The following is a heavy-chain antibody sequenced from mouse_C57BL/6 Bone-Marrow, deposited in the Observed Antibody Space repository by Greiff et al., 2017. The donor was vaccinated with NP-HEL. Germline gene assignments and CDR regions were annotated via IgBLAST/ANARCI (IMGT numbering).Heavy chain of an antibody. Sequence: VQLQQPGAELVMPGASVKLSCKASGYTFTSYWMHWVKQRPGQGLEWIGVIDPSDSYTNYNQKFKGKSTLTVDKSSSTAYMQLSSLTSEDSAVYYCAKEAIYDYDESYWYFDVWGTGTTVTVSS. V-gene: IGHV1-69*01. D-gene: IGHD2-4*01. J-gene: IGHJ1*03. CDR2: IDPSDSYT. CDR3: AKEAIYDYDESYWYFDV. CDR1: GYTFTSYW.